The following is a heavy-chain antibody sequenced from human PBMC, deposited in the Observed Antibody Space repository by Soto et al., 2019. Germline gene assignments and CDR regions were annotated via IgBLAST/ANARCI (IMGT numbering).Heavy chain of an antibody. CDR2: IWYDGSNK. CDR1: GFTFSSYG. V-gene: IGHV3-33*01. Sequence: PGGSLRLSCAASGFTFSSYGMHWVRQAPGKGLEWVAVIWYDGSNKYYADSVKGRFTISRDNSKNSVYLEMDSLRAEDTALYYCARDVDADFRTDFDYWGRGTLVTVSS. J-gene: IGHJ4*02. CDR3: ARDVDADFRTDFDY. D-gene: IGHD4-17*01.